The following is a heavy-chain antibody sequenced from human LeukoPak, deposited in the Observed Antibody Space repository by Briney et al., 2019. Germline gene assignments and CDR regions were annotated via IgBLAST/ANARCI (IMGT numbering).Heavy chain of an antibody. J-gene: IGHJ4*02. CDR2: ICHSGTS. CDR3: ARKENAYYYFDS. CDR1: VYSICSSSW. Sequence: SDTLSLTCTVSVYSICSSSWWGWIRRPPGKGLEGIGYICHSGTSHYNPYLQSRVTMSVDTSKNQFSLTLSSVPAVATALYYCARKENAYYYFDSWGQGTLVTVSS. V-gene: IGHV4-28*01. D-gene: IGHD3-16*01.